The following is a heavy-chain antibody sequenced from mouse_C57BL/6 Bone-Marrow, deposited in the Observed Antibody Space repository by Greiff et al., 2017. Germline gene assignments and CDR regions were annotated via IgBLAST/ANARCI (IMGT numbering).Heavy chain of an antibody. D-gene: IGHD1-1*01. CDR1: GFNIKDYY. J-gene: IGHJ2*01. CDR2: IDPEDGDT. CDR3: TPLYYGSSPFGY. Sequence: VRLQQSGAELVRPGASVKLSCTASGFNIKDYYMHWVKQRPEQGLEWIGRIDPEDGDTEYAPKFQGKATMTADTSSNTAYLQLSSLTSEDTAVYYCTPLYYGSSPFGYWGQGTTLTVSS. V-gene: IGHV14-1*01.